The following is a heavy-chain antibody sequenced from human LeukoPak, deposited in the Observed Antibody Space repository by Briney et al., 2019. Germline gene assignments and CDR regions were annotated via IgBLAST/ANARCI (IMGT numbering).Heavy chain of an antibody. CDR2: ISYDGGDQ. D-gene: IGHD3/OR15-3a*01. CDR3: ASWAGNAQSDSWTGPFDY. V-gene: IGHV3-30*03. Sequence: GRALRLSCAASGFPFNTYGMHWVRQAPGKGLEWLAVISYDGGDQYYADSVKGRLTISRDNAKNSLYLQMSSLRVEDTAVYFCASWAGNAQSDSWTGPFDYWGQGTPVTVSS. CDR1: GFPFNTYG. J-gene: IGHJ4*02.